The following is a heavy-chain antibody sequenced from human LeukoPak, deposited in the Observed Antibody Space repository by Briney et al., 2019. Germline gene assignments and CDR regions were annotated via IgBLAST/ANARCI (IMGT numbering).Heavy chain of an antibody. CDR1: GGSISSYY. CDR3: ARAPYYDFWSGSYYYYMDV. Sequence: SETLSLTCTVSGGSISSYYWSWIRQPPGKGLEWIGYIYYSGSTNYNPSLKSRVTISVDTSKNQFSLKLSSVTAADTAVYYCARAPYYDFWSGSYYYYMDVWGKGTTVTVSS. CDR2: IYYSGST. J-gene: IGHJ6*03. D-gene: IGHD3-3*01. V-gene: IGHV4-59*08.